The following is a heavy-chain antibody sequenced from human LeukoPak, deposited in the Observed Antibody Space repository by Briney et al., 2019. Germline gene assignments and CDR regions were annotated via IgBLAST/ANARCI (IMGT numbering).Heavy chain of an antibody. CDR2: INPNSGGT. V-gene: IGHV1-2*06. CDR3: AADKKLGDFDY. D-gene: IGHD7-27*01. Sequence: ASVKVSCKASGYTFTDYYMHWVRQAPGQGLEWMGRINPNSGGTNYAQKFYGRVTMTRDTSINTAYMELSRLRSDDTAVYYCAADKKLGDFDYWGQGTLVTVSS. J-gene: IGHJ4*02. CDR1: GYTFTDYY.